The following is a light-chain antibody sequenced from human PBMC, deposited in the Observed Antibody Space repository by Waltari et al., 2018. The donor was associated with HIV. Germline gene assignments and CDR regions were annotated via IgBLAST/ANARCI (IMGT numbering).Light chain of an antibody. CDR2: QET. Sequence: SYELTQPPSVSVSPGETASITCSGDELGSRYVSWYQQKPGKSPLLVIYQETKRPSGIPERFSGANSGNTGTLTISGTQTMDEADYYCQAWGTSNVVFGGGTKLTVL. CDR1: ELGSRY. J-gene: IGLJ2*01. CDR3: QAWGTSNVV. V-gene: IGLV3-1*01.